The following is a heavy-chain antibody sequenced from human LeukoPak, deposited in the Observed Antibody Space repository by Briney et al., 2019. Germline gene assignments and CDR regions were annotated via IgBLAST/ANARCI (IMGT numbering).Heavy chain of an antibody. D-gene: IGHD3-22*01. CDR1: GGSISSGGYY. V-gene: IGHV4-31*03. CDR3: ARAGIYDSSGYSYRFFDY. CDR2: IYYSGST. J-gene: IGHJ4*02. Sequence: SETLSLTCTVSGGSISSGGYYWSWIRQHPGKGLEWIGYIYYSGSTYYNPSLKSRVTISVDTSENQFSLKLSSVTAADTAVYYCARAGIYDSSGYSYRFFDYWGQGTLVTVSS.